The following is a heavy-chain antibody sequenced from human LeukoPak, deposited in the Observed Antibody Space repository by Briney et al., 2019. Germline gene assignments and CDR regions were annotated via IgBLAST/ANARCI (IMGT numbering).Heavy chain of an antibody. CDR1: GGSFSGYY. CDR2: FNLGGGT. D-gene: IGHD6-13*01. J-gene: IGHJ6*03. CDR3: ARRGRAAAGVYYYYYYMDV. V-gene: IGHV4-34*01. Sequence: SETLSLTCAVYGGSFSGYYWSWIRQPPGRGLEWIGEFNLGGGTNYNPSLKSRLTILVDAAKSQVSLKLSSVTPADTAVYYCARRGRAAAGVYYYYYYMDVWGKGTTVTISS.